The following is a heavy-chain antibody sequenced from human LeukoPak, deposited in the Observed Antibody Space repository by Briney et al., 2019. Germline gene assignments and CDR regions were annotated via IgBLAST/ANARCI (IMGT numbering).Heavy chain of an antibody. J-gene: IGHJ4*02. V-gene: IGHV1-18*01. CDR3: ARPGTSWYTTYYFDS. Sequence: SVKVSCKASGYSFTNYVINWVRQVPGQGLEWIGWISPYNGNTDYAQKLQGRVTLTTDTSTSTAYMELRSLRSDDTAVYYCARPGTSWYTTYYFDSWGQGTLVTVSS. CDR1: GYSFTNYV. D-gene: IGHD6-13*01. CDR2: ISPYNGNT.